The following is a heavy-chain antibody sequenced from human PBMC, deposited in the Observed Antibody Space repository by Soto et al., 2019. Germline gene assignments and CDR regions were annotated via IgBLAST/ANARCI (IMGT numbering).Heavy chain of an antibody. V-gene: IGHV1-69*01. Sequence: QVQLVQSGAEVKKPGSSVKVSCKASGGTFSNSGISWVRQAPGQGLEWMGGIVPIFGTANYAQRFRGRATITADESTNTAYLDLSSLRSGDTAVYYCAREGGTCSLDSWGQGTLVTVSS. CDR2: IVPIFGTA. J-gene: IGHJ4*02. CDR3: AREGGTCSLDS. CDR1: GGTFSNSG.